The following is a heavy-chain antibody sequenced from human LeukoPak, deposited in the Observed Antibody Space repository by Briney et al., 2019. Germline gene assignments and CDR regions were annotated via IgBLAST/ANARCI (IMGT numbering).Heavy chain of an antibody. CDR3: ARGCSGGSCPEPKCDP. J-gene: IGHJ5*02. V-gene: IGHV3-7*01. D-gene: IGHD2-15*01. CDR1: GFTFTSYS. Sequence: GGSLRLSCAASGFTFTSYSMSWVRQAPGEGLEWVANIKKDGSQKYYVDSVKGRFTIYRDNDKNSLYLQMNSLRAEDTAVYYCARGCSGGSCPEPKCDPWGQGTLVTVSS. CDR2: IKKDGSQK.